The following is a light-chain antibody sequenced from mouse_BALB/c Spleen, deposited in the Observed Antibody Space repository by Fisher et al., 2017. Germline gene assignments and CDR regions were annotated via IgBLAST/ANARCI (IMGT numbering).Light chain of an antibody. CDR1: SSVSSSY. V-gene: IGKV4-57-1*01. Sequence: DIVITQTPTLMSASPGEKVTMTCRASSSVSSSYLHWYQQKSGASPKLWIYSTSNLASGVPARFSGSGSGTSYSLTISSMEAEDAATYYCQQWSSNPLTFGAGTKLELK. CDR3: QQWSSNPLT. CDR2: STS. J-gene: IGKJ5*01.